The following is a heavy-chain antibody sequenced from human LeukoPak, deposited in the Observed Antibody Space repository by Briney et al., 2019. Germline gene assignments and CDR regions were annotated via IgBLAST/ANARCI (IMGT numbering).Heavy chain of an antibody. V-gene: IGHV3-48*04. J-gene: IGHJ4*02. CDR3: ASAAVRTHDY. CDR1: GFTFSSYS. Sequence: PGGSLRPSCAASGFTFSSYSMNWVRQAPGKGLEWVSYISSSSSTIYYADSVKGRFTISRDNAKNSLYLQMNSLRAEDTAVYYCASAAVRTHDYWGQGTLVTVSS. CDR2: ISSSSSTI.